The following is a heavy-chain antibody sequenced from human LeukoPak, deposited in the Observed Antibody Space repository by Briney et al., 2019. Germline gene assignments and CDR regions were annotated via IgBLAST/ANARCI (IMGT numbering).Heavy chain of an antibody. CDR3: ARGGYSSSSGSDAFDI. CDR2: IYYSGGT. Sequence: PSETLSLTCTVSGGSISSGGYYWSWIRQHPGKGLEWIGYIYYSGGTNYNPSLKSRVTISVDTSKNQFSLKLSSVTAADTAVYYCARGGYSSSSGSDAFDIWGQGTMVTVSS. J-gene: IGHJ3*02. V-gene: IGHV4-61*08. D-gene: IGHD6-6*01. CDR1: GGSISSGGYY.